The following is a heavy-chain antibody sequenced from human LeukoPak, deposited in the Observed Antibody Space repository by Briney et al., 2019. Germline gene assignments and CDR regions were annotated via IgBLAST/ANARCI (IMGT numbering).Heavy chain of an antibody. CDR1: GGSISAYY. D-gene: IGHD2-15*01. CDR2: IYASGSS. J-gene: IGHJ3*01. V-gene: IGHV4-4*07. CDR3: ARGARLQNDGFDV. Sequence: SETMSLTCPVAGGSISAYYWNWIRHPAAGGPEWIGRIYASGSSNYNPSLRSRVTMSLDKSKSQFSLSLDSVTAADTAVYYCARGARLQNDGFDVWGQGTMVTVSS.